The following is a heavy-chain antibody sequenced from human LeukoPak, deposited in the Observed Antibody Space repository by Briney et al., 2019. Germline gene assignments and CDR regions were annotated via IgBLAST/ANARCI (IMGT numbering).Heavy chain of an antibody. CDR3: GSEKYYYDSSGYDYYFDY. J-gene: IGHJ4*02. D-gene: IGHD3-22*01. CDR2: ISSSSSYI. V-gene: IGHV3-21*04. Sequence: GGSLRLSCAASGFTFSSYSMNWVRQAPGKGLEWVSSISSSSSYIYYADSVKDRFTISRDNAKNSLYLQMNSLRAEDTAVYYCGSEKYYYDSSGYDYYFDYWGQGTLVTVSS. CDR1: GFTFSSYS.